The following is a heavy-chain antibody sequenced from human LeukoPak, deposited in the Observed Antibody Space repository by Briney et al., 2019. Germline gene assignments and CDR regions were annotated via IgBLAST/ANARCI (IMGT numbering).Heavy chain of an antibody. Sequence: PSETLSLTCTVSGGSISSYYWSWIRQPPGKGLEWIGYIYYSGSTNYNPSLKSRVTISVDTSRNQFSLKLSSVTAADTAVYYCARVRDSSGYYNYFDYWGQGTLVTVSS. CDR2: IYYSGST. CDR1: GGSISSYY. J-gene: IGHJ4*02. D-gene: IGHD3-22*01. V-gene: IGHV4-59*01. CDR3: ARVRDSSGYYNYFDY.